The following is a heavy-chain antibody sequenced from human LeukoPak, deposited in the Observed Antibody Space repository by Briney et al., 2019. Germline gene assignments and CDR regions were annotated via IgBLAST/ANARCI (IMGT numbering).Heavy chain of an antibody. J-gene: IGHJ6*03. V-gene: IGHV3-7*01. CDR2: IQPDGSEQ. CDR3: ARDLKGYGSGNYYYYMDV. D-gene: IGHD3-10*01. CDR1: GFTFRSKW. Sequence: GGSLRLSCAASGFTFRSKWMSWVRQAPGKGLEWVGNIQPDGSEQYPVDSVKGRFTISRDNARNLLFLQMNSLRVEDTAVYYCARDLKGYGSGNYYYYMDVWGKGTTVTVSS.